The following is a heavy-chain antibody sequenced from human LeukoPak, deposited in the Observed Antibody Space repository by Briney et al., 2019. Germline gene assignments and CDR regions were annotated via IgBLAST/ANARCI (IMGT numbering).Heavy chain of an antibody. Sequence: GGSLRLSCAASGFTFSDYYMSWIRQAPGKGLEWVSYISRSDSTVDYADSVKGRFTISRDNAKNSLYPQMSSLRAEDTAVYYCVRGHLWLHFWGQGTLVTVSS. J-gene: IGHJ4*02. D-gene: IGHD2/OR15-2a*01. V-gene: IGHV3-11*01. CDR1: GFTFSDYY. CDR3: VRGHLWLHF. CDR2: ISRSDSTV.